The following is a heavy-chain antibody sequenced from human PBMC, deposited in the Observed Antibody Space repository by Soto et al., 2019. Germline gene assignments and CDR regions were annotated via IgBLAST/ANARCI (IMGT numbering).Heavy chain of an antibody. V-gene: IGHV3-23*01. CDR2: ISGSGDNT. J-gene: IGHJ4*02. Sequence: EVQLLESGGGLVQPGESLRLSCAASRFTFSSYAMSWVRQAPGKGLEWVSAISGSGDNTYYADSVKGRFTISRDNSKNMLYMQMNCLKAEDTAIYYCAIHDRSGWTRREVDYWGQGTLVTVFS. CDR1: RFTFSSYA. CDR3: AIHDRSGWTRREVDY. D-gene: IGHD6-19*01.